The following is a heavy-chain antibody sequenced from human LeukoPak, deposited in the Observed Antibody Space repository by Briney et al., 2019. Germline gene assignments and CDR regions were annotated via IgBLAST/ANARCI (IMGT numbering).Heavy chain of an antibody. D-gene: IGHD1-26*01. CDR2: INWNGGST. Sequence: GGSLRLSCAASEFTFDDYAMHWVRQAPGKGLEWVSGINWNGGSTGYADSVKGRFTISRDNAKNSLYLQMNSLRAEDTALYYCARSGESGSYYPIYYYYYMDVWGKGTTVTVSS. J-gene: IGHJ6*03. CDR1: EFTFDDYA. V-gene: IGHV3-20*04. CDR3: ARSGESGSYYPIYYYYYMDV.